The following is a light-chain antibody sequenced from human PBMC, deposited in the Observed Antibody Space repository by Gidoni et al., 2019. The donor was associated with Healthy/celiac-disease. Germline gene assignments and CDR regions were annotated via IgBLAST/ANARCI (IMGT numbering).Light chain of an antibody. V-gene: IGKV2-28*01. CDR2: LGS. CDR3: MQALQTPYT. Sequence: DNVMTQSGLSLPVTPGEPASISCRSSQSHLHSNGYNYLDWYLQKPGQSSQLLIYLGSNRVSGVPDRFIGSGSGTDFTLKISRVEAEDVGVYYCMQALQTPYTFGQGPKLEIK. J-gene: IGKJ2*01. CDR1: QSHLHSNGYNY.